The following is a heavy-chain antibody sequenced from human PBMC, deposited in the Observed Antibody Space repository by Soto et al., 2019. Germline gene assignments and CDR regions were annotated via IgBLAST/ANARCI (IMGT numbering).Heavy chain of an antibody. CDR1: GFTFSSYG. CDR3: ARDRSVPAAGRKNWFDP. CDR2: IWYDGSNK. J-gene: IGHJ5*02. V-gene: IGHV3-33*01. D-gene: IGHD6-13*01. Sequence: GGSLRLSCAASGFTFSSYGMHWVRQAPGKGLEWVAVIWYDGSNKYYADSVKGRFTISRDNSKNTLYLQMNSLRAEDTAVYYCARDRSVPAAGRKNWFDPWGQGTLVTVSS.